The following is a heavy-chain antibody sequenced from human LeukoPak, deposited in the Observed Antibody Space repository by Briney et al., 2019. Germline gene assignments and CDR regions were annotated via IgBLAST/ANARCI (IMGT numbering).Heavy chain of an antibody. V-gene: IGHV1-69-2*01. Sequence: ASVKISCKVSGYTFTDYYMHWVQQAPGKGLEWMGLVDPEDGETIYAEKFQGRVTMTTDTSTSTAYMELRSLRSDDTAVYYCARTSVRLDVDTAMVSDYWGQGTLVTVSS. CDR2: VDPEDGET. J-gene: IGHJ4*02. D-gene: IGHD5-18*01. CDR3: ARTSVRLDVDTAMVSDY. CDR1: GYTFTDYY.